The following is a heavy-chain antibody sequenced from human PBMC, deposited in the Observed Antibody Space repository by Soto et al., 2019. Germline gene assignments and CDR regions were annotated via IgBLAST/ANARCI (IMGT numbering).Heavy chain of an antibody. Sequence: PSETLSLTCSVSGGSMSEYFWSWIRQSPGKGLEWIGYIYYLGSTDYNPSLKSRVTISVDTSKSQFSLRLSSVTAADTAVYYCARYRYSGSDAFDIWGQGTMVTVSS. D-gene: IGHD1-26*01. CDR3: ARYRYSGSDAFDI. J-gene: IGHJ3*02. CDR2: IYYLGST. CDR1: GGSMSEYF. V-gene: IGHV4-59*01.